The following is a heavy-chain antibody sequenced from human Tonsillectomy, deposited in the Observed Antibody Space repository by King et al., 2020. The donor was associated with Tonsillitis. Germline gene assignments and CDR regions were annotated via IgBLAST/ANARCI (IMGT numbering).Heavy chain of an antibody. CDR1: GFTLRSYA. D-gene: IGHD2-15*01. CDR3: VRGGWWLGYFFDY. Sequence: VQLVESGGGLVQPGGSLRLSCSASGFTLRSYAMHWVRQAPGKGLEYVSGITTNGGSTYYADSVKGRFTISRDNSKNTLYLLMTSPRVEDPAMYYCVRGGWWLGYFFDYWGQGTLVTVSS. J-gene: IGHJ4*02. V-gene: IGHV3-64D*06. CDR2: ITTNGGST.